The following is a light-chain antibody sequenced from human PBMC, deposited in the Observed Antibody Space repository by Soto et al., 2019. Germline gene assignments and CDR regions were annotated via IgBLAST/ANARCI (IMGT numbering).Light chain of an antibody. J-gene: IGKJ1*01. Sequence: EIVMTQSPATLSVSPGERATLSCRASQSVSSNLAWYQQKPGQAPRLLIYGASTRATGIPARFSGSGSGTEFTLTISSLQSEDFAVYYCQQYNNVFGQGTKVDIK. CDR2: GAS. CDR3: QQYNNV. V-gene: IGKV3-15*01. CDR1: QSVSSN.